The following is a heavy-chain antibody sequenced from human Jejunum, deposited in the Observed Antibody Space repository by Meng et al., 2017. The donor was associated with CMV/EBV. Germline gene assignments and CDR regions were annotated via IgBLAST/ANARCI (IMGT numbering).Heavy chain of an antibody. Sequence: FTFDTYVMTWVRQAPGKGLEWVSSISGSGETPYYADSVQGRFTIPRDNSRNTVFLQMDGLRVDDTAVYFCAKDWISLYGPTSSDYWGQGTLVTVSS. V-gene: IGHV3-23*01. CDR1: FTFDTYV. D-gene: IGHD4-17*01. CDR2: ISGSGETP. CDR3: AKDWISLYGPTSSDY. J-gene: IGHJ4*02.